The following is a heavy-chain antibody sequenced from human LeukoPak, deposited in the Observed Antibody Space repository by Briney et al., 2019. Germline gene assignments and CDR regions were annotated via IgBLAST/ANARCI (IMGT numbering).Heavy chain of an antibody. CDR3: ARENTWPYHYMDV. V-gene: IGHV3-53*01. Sequence: PGGSLRLSCAASGFTVSRNYMSWVRQAPGKGLEWVSVIYSGDSTYYADSVKGRFTTSRDNSKNTLYLQMNSLRAEDTAVYYCARENTWPYHYMDVWGKGTTVTVSS. J-gene: IGHJ6*03. CDR1: GFTVSRNY. D-gene: IGHD1/OR15-1a*01. CDR2: IYSGDST.